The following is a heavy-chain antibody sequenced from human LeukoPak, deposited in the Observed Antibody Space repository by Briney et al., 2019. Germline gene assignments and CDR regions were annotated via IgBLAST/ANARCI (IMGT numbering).Heavy chain of an antibody. J-gene: IGHJ4*02. D-gene: IGHD2-2*01. CDR1: GESFSGYY. CDR2: INHSGST. CDR3: ARHIILPAASRYYFDY. Sequence: PSETLSLTCAVYGESFSGYYWSWIRQPPGKGLEWIGEINHSGSTNYNPSLKSRVTISVDTSKNQFSLKLSSVTAADTAVYYCARHIILPAASRYYFDYWGQGTLVTVSS. V-gene: IGHV4-34*01.